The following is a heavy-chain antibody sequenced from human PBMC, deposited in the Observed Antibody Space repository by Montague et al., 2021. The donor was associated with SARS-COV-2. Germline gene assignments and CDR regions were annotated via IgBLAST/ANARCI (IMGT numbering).Heavy chain of an antibody. CDR2: ISHSGST. CDR1: GGSLSGYY. J-gene: IGHJ6*02. D-gene: IGHD2-2*01. Sequence: SETLSLTCAVYGGSLSGYYWSWIRQPPEEGLEWIAEISHSGSTSYNPSLKGRVTISVDTSKNQFSLKLSSATAADTAVYYCVRVPYRLLFVPRYYGMDVWGQGTTVTVSS. V-gene: IGHV4-34*01. CDR3: VRVPYRLLFVPRYYGMDV.